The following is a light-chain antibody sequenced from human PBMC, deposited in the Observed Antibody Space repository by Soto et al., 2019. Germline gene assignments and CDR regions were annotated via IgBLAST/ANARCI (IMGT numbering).Light chain of an antibody. CDR1: QGISTY. Sequence: DIQMTQSPSSLSASVGERVTITCRASQGISTYLGWYQQKPGKTPTSLIYSASSLQSGVPSKFSGSGSGTVFTLTISDMQPDDFATYYCQQYYRYPWTFGQGTKVEIK. CDR2: SAS. CDR3: QQYYRYPWT. J-gene: IGKJ1*01. V-gene: IGKV1-16*02.